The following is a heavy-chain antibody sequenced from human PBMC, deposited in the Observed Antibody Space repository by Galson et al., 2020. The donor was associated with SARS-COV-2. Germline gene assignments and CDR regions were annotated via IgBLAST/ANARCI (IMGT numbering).Heavy chain of an antibody. CDR1: GYSVSTTNY. CDR3: ARQGVNMIVLVTVPGWFFDL. CDR2: IYPNGRT. V-gene: IGHV4-38-2*01. J-gene: IGHJ2*01. D-gene: IGHD2-21*02. Sequence: SETLSLTCAVSGYSVSTTNYWGWVRLPPRKGLEWIGSIYPNGRTYYNPSLESRVTISVDTSRNQFSLPLASVTAADTAFYYCARQGVNMIVLVTVPGWFFDLWGRGTLVTVSS.